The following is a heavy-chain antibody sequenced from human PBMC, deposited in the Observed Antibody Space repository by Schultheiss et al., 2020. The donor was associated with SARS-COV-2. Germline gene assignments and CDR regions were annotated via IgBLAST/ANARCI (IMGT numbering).Heavy chain of an antibody. CDR1: GFTFSSYS. Sequence: GGSLRLSCAASGFTFSSYSMNWVRQAPGKGLEWVSYISSSGSTIYYADSVKGRFTISRDNAKNSLYLQMNSLRAEDTAVYYCARDLGITIFGVVTYGMDVWGQGTTVTVSS. CDR3: ARDLGITIFGVVTYGMDV. J-gene: IGHJ6*02. V-gene: IGHV3-48*04. D-gene: IGHD3-3*01. CDR2: ISSSGSTI.